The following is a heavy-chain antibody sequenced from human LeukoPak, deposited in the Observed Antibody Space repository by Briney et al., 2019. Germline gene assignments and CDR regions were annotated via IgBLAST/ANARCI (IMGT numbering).Heavy chain of an antibody. CDR2: ISSSSSYI. CDR1: GFTFSSYS. J-gene: IGHJ3*02. V-gene: IGHV3-21*01. D-gene: IGHD6-13*01. CDR3: ARPDCIAAAGTSSAFDI. Sequence: GGSLRLSCAASGFTFSSYSMNWVRQAPGKGLEWVSSISSSSSYIYYADSVKGRFTISRDNAKNSLYLQMNSLRAEDTAVYYCARPDCIAAAGTSSAFDIWGQGTMVTVSS.